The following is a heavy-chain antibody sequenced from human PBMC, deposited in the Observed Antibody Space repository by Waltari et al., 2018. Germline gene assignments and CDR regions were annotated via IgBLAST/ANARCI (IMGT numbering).Heavy chain of an antibody. V-gene: IGHV3-7*04. D-gene: IGHD4-17*01. CDR1: GFTLSSHW. J-gene: IGHJ4*02. CDR3: ARADYGGTADYDY. Sequence: EVQLVESGGGLVQPGGSLRLPCAASGFTLSSHWMTWVRQAPGKGLEWLANIKKDGSESYYGDSVKGRFTISRDNTKNSLYLQMNSLRVEDTAVYYCARADYGGTADYDYWGQGTQVTVSS. CDR2: IKKDGSES.